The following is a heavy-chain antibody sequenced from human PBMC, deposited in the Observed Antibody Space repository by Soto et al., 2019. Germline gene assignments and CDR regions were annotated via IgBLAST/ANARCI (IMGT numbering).Heavy chain of an antibody. J-gene: IGHJ4*02. CDR3: ARGRYGCSSTSCYWPPFDY. Sequence: GASVKVSCKASGGTFSSYAISWVRQAPGQGLEWVGGIIPIFGTANYAQKFQGRVTITADESTSTAYMELRSLRSDDTAVYYCARGRYGCSSTSCYWPPFDYWGQGTLVTVSS. V-gene: IGHV1-69*13. D-gene: IGHD2-2*01. CDR1: GGTFSSYA. CDR2: IIPIFGTA.